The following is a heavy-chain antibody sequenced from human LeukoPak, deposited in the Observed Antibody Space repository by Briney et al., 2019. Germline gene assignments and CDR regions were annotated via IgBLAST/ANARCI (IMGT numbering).Heavy chain of an antibody. J-gene: IGHJ6*02. CDR2: ISAYNGNT. CDR1: GYTFTSYG. D-gene: IGHD3-10*01. V-gene: IGHV1-18*01. Sequence: ASVKVSCKASGYTFTSYGISWVRQAPGQGLEWMGWISAYNGNTNYAQKLQGRVTMTTDTSTSTAYMELRSLRSDDTAVYYCARDSYGSGSYEGGMDVWGQGTTVTVSS. CDR3: ARDSYGSGSYEGGMDV.